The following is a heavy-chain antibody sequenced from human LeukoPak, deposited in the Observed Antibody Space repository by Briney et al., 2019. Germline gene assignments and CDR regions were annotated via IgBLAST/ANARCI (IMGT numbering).Heavy chain of an antibody. CDR3: ARDSTGGYHFDY. J-gene: IGHJ4*02. D-gene: IGHD3-22*01. V-gene: IGHV1-69*05. Sequence: GPSVKVSCKASGGTFSSYATSWVRQAPGQGLEWMGGIIPIFGTANYAQKFQGRVTITTDESTSTAYMELSSLRSEDTAVYYCARDSTGGYHFDYWGQGTLVTVSS. CDR1: GGTFSSYA. CDR2: IIPIFGTA.